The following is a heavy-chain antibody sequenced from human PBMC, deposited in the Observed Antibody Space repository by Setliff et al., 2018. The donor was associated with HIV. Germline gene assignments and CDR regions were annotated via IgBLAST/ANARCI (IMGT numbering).Heavy chain of an antibody. V-gene: IGHV4-39*01. D-gene: IGHD6-13*01. Sequence: SETLSLTCTVSGNSTTSSDYYWGWDRPPPGKGLEGLGSIYYSGTTYHNPSLKSRVTISVHTSKKLLSLSLVSVTATDTAIYYCARGIAAAGRWGQGTLVTVSS. CDR2: IYYSGTT. J-gene: IGHJ4*02. CDR1: GNSTTSSDYY. CDR3: ARGIAAAGR.